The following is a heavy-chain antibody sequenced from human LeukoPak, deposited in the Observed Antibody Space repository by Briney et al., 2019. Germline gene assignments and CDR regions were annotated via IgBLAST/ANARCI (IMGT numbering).Heavy chain of an antibody. Sequence: GASVKVSCTASGYTFTGYYMHWVRQAPGQGLEWMGWINPNSGGTNYAQKFQGRVTMTRDTSISTAYMELSRLRSDDTAVYYCARGLKKFVHYYDSSGYPMGYWGQGTLVTVSS. V-gene: IGHV1-2*02. CDR3: ARGLKKFVHYYDSSGYPMGY. D-gene: IGHD3-22*01. CDR1: GYTFTGYY. J-gene: IGHJ4*02. CDR2: INPNSGGT.